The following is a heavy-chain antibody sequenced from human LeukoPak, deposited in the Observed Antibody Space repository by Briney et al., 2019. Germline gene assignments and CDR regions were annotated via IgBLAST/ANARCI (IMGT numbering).Heavy chain of an antibody. CDR2: IKQDGSEK. D-gene: IGHD3-10*02. Sequence: GGSLRLSCAASGFTFSSYWMSWVRQAPGKGLEWVANIKQDGSEKYYVDSVKGRFTISRDNAKNSLYLQMNNLRAEDTAVYYCASNVRGVIDMYFDYWGQGTLVTVSS. V-gene: IGHV3-7*01. J-gene: IGHJ4*02. CDR3: ASNVRGVIDMYFDY. CDR1: GFTFSSYW.